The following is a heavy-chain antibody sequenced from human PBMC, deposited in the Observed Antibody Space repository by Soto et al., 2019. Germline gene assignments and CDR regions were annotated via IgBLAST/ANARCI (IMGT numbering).Heavy chain of an antibody. Sequence: SETLSLTCAVYGGSFSGYYWSLIRQPPGKGLEWIGEINHSGSTNYNPSLKSRVTISVDTSKNQFSLKLSSVTAADTAVYYCARLPGIAVAGPYYYYGMDVWGQGTTVTVSS. V-gene: IGHV4-34*01. CDR3: ARLPGIAVAGPYYYYGMDV. J-gene: IGHJ6*02. CDR1: GGSFSGYY. D-gene: IGHD6-19*01. CDR2: INHSGST.